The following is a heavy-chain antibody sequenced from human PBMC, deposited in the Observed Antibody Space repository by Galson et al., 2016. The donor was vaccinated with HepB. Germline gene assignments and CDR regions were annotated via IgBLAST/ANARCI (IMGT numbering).Heavy chain of an antibody. J-gene: IGHJ4*02. CDR2: ISASHGFI. Sequence: SLRLSCAASGFTFTSYTMNWLRQAPGKGLQWVSSISASHGFIHYADSVKGRFTISRDNARNSLYLQMNSLRAEDTAVYYCARAYGDYADTDYWGQGTLVTVSS. CDR1: GFTFTSYT. V-gene: IGHV3-21*01. D-gene: IGHD4-17*01. CDR3: ARAYGDYADTDY.